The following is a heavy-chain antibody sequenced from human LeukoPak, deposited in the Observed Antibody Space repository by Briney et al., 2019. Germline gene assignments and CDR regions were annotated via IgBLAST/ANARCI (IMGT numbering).Heavy chain of an antibody. CDR3: ARGDYGDVEYFQH. Sequence: GGSLRLSCAASGFTVSSNYMSWVRQAPGKGLEWVSVIYSGGSTYYADSVQGRFTISRDNSKNTLYLQMNSLRAEDTAVYYCARGDYGDVEYFQHWGQGTLVTVSS. V-gene: IGHV3-53*01. CDR2: IYSGGST. D-gene: IGHD4-17*01. J-gene: IGHJ1*01. CDR1: GFTVSSNY.